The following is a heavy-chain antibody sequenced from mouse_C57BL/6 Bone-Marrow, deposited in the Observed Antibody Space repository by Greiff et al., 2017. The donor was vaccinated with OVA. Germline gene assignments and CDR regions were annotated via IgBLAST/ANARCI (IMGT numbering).Heavy chain of an antibody. J-gene: IGHJ3*01. V-gene: IGHV7-1*01. CDR1: GFTFSDFY. D-gene: IGHD2-3*01. CDR3: ARDGGGWPFAY. Sequence: EVKVVESGGGLVQSGRSLRLSCATSGFTFSDFYMEWVRQAPGKGLEWIAASRNKANDYTTEYSASVKGRFIVSRDTSQSILYLQMNALRAEDTAIYYCARDGGGWPFAYWGQGTLVTVSA. CDR2: SRNKANDYTT.